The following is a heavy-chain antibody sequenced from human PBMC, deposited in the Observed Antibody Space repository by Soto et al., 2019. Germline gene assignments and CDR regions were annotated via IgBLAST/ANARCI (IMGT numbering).Heavy chain of an antibody. CDR1: GGSIGSGGFY. V-gene: IGHV4-31*03. Sequence: SETLSLTCTVSGGSIGSGGFYWTWIRQHPDKGLEWIGFIHNSGYTYYNPSLKSRVTISLDTSKNQFSLKLSSVTAADTAVYYCARAVHVTPNWFDPWGQGTLVTVSS. CDR3: ARAVHVTPNWFDP. J-gene: IGHJ5*02. D-gene: IGHD6-6*01. CDR2: IHNSGYT.